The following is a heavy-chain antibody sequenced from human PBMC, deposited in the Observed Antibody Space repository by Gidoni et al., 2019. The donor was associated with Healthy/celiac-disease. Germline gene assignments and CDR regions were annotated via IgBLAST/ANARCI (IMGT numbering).Heavy chain of an antibody. V-gene: IGHV3-23*01. D-gene: IGHD2-15*01. CDR3: ANKQDPY. CDR1: GFTFSSYA. J-gene: IGHJ4*02. Sequence: EVQLLESGGGLVQPGGSVTPSCAACGFTFSSYAMSWVGRAPGKGREWVAASSGSGGSTYSADAVKGRFTISRDNAKNTLYLQMNSLRAEDTAVYYCANKQDPYWGQGTLVTDSS. CDR2: SSGSGGST.